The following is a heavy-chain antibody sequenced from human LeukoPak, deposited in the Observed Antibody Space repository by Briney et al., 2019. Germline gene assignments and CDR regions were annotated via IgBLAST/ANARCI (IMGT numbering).Heavy chain of an antibody. CDR3: ARCPPYGDYAPFDY. Sequence: SETLSLTCAVYGGSFSGYYWSWIRQPPGKGLEWIGEINHSGSTNYNPSLKSRVTISVDTSKNQFSLKLSSVTAAATAVYYCARCPPYGDYAPFDYWGQGTLVTVSS. CDR1: GGSFSGYY. CDR2: INHSGST. D-gene: IGHD4-17*01. J-gene: IGHJ4*02. V-gene: IGHV4-34*01.